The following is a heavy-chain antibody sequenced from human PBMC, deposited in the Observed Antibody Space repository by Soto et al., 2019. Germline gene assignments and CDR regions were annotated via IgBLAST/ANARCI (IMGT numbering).Heavy chain of an antibody. D-gene: IGHD4-4*01. Sequence: QVQLVQSGAEVKKPGASVKVSCKASGYTFSTYYMHWVRQAPGQGYEWMGIINPSGGSTNYAQKFEGRVSMTKDTSTNTVYMELSSLESVDTAVYYCARYDYNGYYFDYWGQGTLVNVSS. CDR3: ARYDYNGYYFDY. CDR1: GYTFSTYY. CDR2: INPSGGST. V-gene: IGHV1-46*01. J-gene: IGHJ4*02.